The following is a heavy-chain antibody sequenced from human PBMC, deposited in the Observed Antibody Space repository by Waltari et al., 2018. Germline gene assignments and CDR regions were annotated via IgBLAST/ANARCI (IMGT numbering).Heavy chain of an antibody. Sequence: QITLKESGPTLVKPTQILTLTCTFSGFSLSTGGVGVGWICQVPGKALECLALIYWNGVKRHSPSLKSRLTITKDTAENRVVRTMTDMDPLDTGTYYCAHYGDYDRSPFDHWGHGILVTVSS. CDR3: AHYGDYDRSPFDH. V-gene: IGHV2-5*01. CDR2: IYWNGVK. D-gene: IGHD4-17*01. J-gene: IGHJ4*01. CDR1: GFSLSTGGVG.